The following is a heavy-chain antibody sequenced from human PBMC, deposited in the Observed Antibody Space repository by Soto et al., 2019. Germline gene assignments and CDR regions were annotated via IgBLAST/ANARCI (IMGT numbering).Heavy chain of an antibody. CDR2: IHHSGRT. D-gene: IGHD1-26*01. CDR1: GDSISSTNW. J-gene: IGHJ4*02. V-gene: IGHV4-4*02. CDR3: ARKANGRHFDY. Sequence: QVQLQESGPGLVKPSGTLSLTCAVSGDSISSTNWWRWVRQPPGKGLEWSGEIHHSGRTNNNSSLKSRVTISVDRSNNQFSMQLRSVTAADTAVYFCARKANGRHFDYWGQGTLVTVSS.